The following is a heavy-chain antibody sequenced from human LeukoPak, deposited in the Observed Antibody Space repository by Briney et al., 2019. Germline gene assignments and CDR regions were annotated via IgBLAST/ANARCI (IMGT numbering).Heavy chain of an antibody. Sequence: PGGSLRLSCAASGFTFSSYAMSWVRQAPGKGLERVSAISGSGGSTYYADSVKGRFTISRDNSKNTLYLQMNSMRAEDTAVYYCAKYRITMIVVGGAFDIWGQGTMVTVSS. J-gene: IGHJ3*02. D-gene: IGHD3-22*01. CDR1: GFTFSSYA. CDR3: AKYRITMIVVGGAFDI. CDR2: ISGSGGST. V-gene: IGHV3-23*01.